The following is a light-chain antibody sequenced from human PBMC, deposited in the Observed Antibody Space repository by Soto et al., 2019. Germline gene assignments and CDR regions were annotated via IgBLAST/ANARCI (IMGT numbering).Light chain of an antibody. Sequence: QSVLTQPASVSGSPGQSITISCTGTSSDVGSYNVVSWYQQHPGKAPKLMIYEGSKRPSGVSNRFSGSKPGNTASLTISGLQAEDEADYYCCSYAGSSTFWVFGGGTKVTVL. V-gene: IGLV2-23*03. CDR3: CSYAGSSTFWV. CDR1: SSDVGSYNV. CDR2: EGS. J-gene: IGLJ3*02.